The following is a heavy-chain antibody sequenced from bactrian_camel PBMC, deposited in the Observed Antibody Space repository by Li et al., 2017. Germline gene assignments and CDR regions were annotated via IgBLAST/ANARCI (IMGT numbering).Heavy chain of an antibody. J-gene: IGHJ4*01. CDR1: GNTGRSTY. Sequence: VQLVESGGGSVQAGGSLRLSCVASGNTGRSTYMAWFRQAPGKEREGVAAISTGGLIPAYADSVKGRFSISRDNTKNTMWLQMNSLKPEDTAMYYCAAVAWWSGCAPLRRPLFPYWGQGTQVTVS. D-gene: IGHD1*01. CDR2: ISTGGLIP. V-gene: IGHV3S40*01. CDR3: AAVAWWSGCAPLRRPLFPY.